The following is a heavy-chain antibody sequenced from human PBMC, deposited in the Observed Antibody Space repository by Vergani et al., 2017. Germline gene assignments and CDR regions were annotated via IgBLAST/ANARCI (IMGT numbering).Heavy chain of an antibody. V-gene: IGHV1-18*01. CDR2: ISAYNGNT. Sequence: QVQLVQSGAEVNKPGASVKVSCKASGYTFTSYGISWVRQAPGQGLEWMGWISAYNGNTNYAQKLQGRVTMTTDTSTSTAYRVLRSLRSDDTAVYYCAGVPMVSNWFDPWGQGTLVTVSS. J-gene: IGHJ5*02. CDR1: GYTFTSYG. D-gene: IGHD2-21*01. CDR3: AGVPMVSNWFDP.